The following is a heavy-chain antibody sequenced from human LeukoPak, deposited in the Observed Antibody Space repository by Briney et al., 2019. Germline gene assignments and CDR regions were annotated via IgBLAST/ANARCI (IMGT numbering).Heavy chain of an antibody. Sequence: SETLSLTCTVSGGSISSSNYYWAWIRQPPGQGLEWIGSIYYRGNAYYNPSLKGRVTISVDTSKNQFSLSLSSVTAADTAVYYCAREEDRSGDWGQGTLVTVTS. CDR2: IYYRGNA. CDR1: GGSISSSNYY. J-gene: IGHJ4*02. CDR3: AREEDRSGD. V-gene: IGHV4-39*07. D-gene: IGHD3-22*01.